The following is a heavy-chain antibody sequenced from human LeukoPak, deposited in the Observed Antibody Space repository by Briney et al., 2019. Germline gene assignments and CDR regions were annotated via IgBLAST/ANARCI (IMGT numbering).Heavy chain of an antibody. CDR3: ARVYRDILTDHLNSDHYYYYMDV. Sequence: SETLSLTCTVSGYSISTGYYWDWIRQPPGKGLEWIGTFYHGGSTYYNPSLKSRVTISVDTSKNQFSLNLTSVTAADTAVYYCARVYRDILTDHLNSDHYYYYMDVWGKGTTVTISS. V-gene: IGHV4-38-2*02. CDR2: FYHGGST. CDR1: GYSISTGYY. J-gene: IGHJ6*03. D-gene: IGHD3-9*01.